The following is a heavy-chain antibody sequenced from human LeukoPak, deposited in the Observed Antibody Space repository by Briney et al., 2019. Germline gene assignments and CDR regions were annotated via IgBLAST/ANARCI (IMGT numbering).Heavy chain of an antibody. CDR1: GYTFTSYD. J-gene: IGHJ1*01. CDR3: ARGLGSYRPEYFQH. D-gene: IGHD1-26*01. CDR2: MNPNSGNT. Sequence: ASVKVSCKASGYTFTSYDINWVRQATGQGLEWMGWMNPNSGNTGYTQKFQGRVTMTRNTSISTAYMELSSLRSEDTAVYYCARGLGSYRPEYFQHWGQGTLVTVSS. V-gene: IGHV1-8*01.